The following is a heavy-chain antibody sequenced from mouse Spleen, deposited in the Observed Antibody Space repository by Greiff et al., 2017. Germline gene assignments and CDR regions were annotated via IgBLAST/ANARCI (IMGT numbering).Heavy chain of an antibody. CDR3: ARWISYDYDEDY. CDR2: IFPGSGNT. D-gene: IGHD2-4*01. Sequence: QVQLKESGPELVKPGASVKISCKASGYSFTSYYIHWVKQRPGQGLEWIGWIFPGSGNTKYNEKFKGKATLTADTSSTAYMQLSSLTSEDSAVYFCARWISYDYDEDYWGQGTTLTVSS. J-gene: IGHJ2*01. V-gene: IGHV1-66*01. CDR1: GYSFTSYY.